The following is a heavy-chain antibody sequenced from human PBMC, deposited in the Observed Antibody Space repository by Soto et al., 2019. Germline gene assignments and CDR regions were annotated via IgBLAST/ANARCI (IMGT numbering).Heavy chain of an antibody. J-gene: IGHJ4*02. CDR2: IKSKTDGGTT. V-gene: IGHV3-15*07. CDR3: TTDYYGSGSYYSRFDY. CDR1: GFTFSNAW. Sequence: SLRLSCAASGFTFSNAWMNGVRQAPGKGLEWVGRIKSKTDGGTTDYAAPVKGRFTISRDDSKNTLYLQMNSLKTEDTAVYYCTTDYYGSGSYYSRFDYWGQGTLVTVSS. D-gene: IGHD3-10*01.